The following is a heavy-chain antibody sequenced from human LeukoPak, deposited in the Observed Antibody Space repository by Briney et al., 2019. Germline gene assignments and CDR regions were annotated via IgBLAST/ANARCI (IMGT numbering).Heavy chain of an antibody. J-gene: IGHJ3*02. Sequence: GESLKISCKGSGYSFTSYWIGWVRQMPGKGLEWMGIIYPGDSDTRYSPSFQGQVTISADKSISTAYLQWSSLKASDTAMYYCASMGITTVRGAVLPFDAFDIWGQGTMVTVSS. CDR2: IYPGDSDT. D-gene: IGHD3-10*01. CDR1: GYSFTSYW. V-gene: IGHV5-51*01. CDR3: ASMGITTVRGAVLPFDAFDI.